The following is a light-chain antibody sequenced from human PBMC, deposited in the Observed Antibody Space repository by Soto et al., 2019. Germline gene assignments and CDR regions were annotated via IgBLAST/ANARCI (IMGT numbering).Light chain of an antibody. CDR1: QSVSSNY. CDR2: GTS. Sequence: EIVLTQSPGTLSLSLGERATLSCRASQSVSSNYLAWYQQKPGQAPRLLIYGTSSRATGIPDRFSGSGSGTDFPRTISRLEPEDFAVYYCQQYGNSPRYSFGQGTKLEIK. CDR3: QQYGNSPRYS. J-gene: IGKJ2*03. V-gene: IGKV3-20*01.